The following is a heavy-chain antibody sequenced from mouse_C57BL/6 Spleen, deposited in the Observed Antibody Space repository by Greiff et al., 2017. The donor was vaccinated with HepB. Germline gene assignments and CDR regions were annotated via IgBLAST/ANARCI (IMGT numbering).Heavy chain of an antibody. CDR2: FYPGSGSI. V-gene: IGHV1-62-2*01. CDR1: GYTFTEYT. J-gene: IGHJ4*01. D-gene: IGHD1-1*01. Sequence: VQLQQSGAELVKPGASVKLSCKASGYTFTEYTIHWVKQRSGQGLEWIGWFYPGSGSIKYNEKFKDKATLTADKSSSTVYMELSRLTSEDSAVYFCARHEDPYYSGSSYYAMDYWGQGTSVTVSS. CDR3: ARHEDPYYSGSSYYAMDY.